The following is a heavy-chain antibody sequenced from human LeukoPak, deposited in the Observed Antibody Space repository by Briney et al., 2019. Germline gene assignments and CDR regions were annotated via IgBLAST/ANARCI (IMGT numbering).Heavy chain of an antibody. CDR3: AKALTTVTKSYFDY. V-gene: IGHV3-30*18. Sequence: GRSLRLSCAASGFTFSSYGMHWVRKAPGKGLGWGAVISYDGSNKYYADSVKGRFTISRDNSKNTLYLQMNSLRAEDTAVYYCAKALTTVTKSYFDYWGQGTLVTVSS. CDR2: ISYDGSNK. D-gene: IGHD4-17*01. CDR1: GFTFSSYG. J-gene: IGHJ4*02.